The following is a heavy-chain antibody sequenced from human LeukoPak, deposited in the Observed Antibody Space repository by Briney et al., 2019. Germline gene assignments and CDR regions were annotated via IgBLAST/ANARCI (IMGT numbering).Heavy chain of an antibody. CDR2: IRYDGSNK. J-gene: IGHJ6*03. D-gene: IGHD3/OR15-3a*01. Sequence: GGSLRLSCAASGFTFSSYGMHWVRQAPGEGLEWVAVIRYDGSNKYYADSVKGRFTISRDNSKNTLYLQMNSLRAEDTAVYYCAKGSKAVIFTRDHYMDVWGKGSTVTISS. V-gene: IGHV3-30*02. CDR3: AKGSKAVIFTRDHYMDV. CDR1: GFTFSSYG.